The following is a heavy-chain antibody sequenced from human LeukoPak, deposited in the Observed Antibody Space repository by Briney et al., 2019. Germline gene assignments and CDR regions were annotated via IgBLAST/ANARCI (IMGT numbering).Heavy chain of an antibody. CDR3: ARGLSCSGDRCYSGWFDP. CDR1: GGSISSYY. Sequence: PSETLSLTCTVAGGSISSYYWSWIRQPAGKGLEWIGRIYTSGSTNYKPSLKSRVTISVDTSKNQFSLKLRSVTAADTAVYYCARGLSCSGDRCYSGWFDPWGQGTLVTVSS. J-gene: IGHJ5*02. V-gene: IGHV4-4*07. D-gene: IGHD2-15*01. CDR2: IYTSGST.